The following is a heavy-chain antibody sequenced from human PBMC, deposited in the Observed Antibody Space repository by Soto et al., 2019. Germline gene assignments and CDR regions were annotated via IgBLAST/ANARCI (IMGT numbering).Heavy chain of an antibody. CDR2: IYTSGNT. V-gene: IGHV4-4*07. D-gene: IGHD1-7*01. J-gene: IGHJ4*02. CDR3: ARESGDNWDYEAY. CDR1: GGSISSYH. Sequence: QVQLQESGPGLVKPLETLSLTCTVSGGSISSYHWSWIRQSAGKGLEWIGRIYTSGNTHYNPSLKSRVTVSIDTSKNQFFLKVNSVTAADSAVYYCARESGDNWDYEAYWGQGTPVTVSS.